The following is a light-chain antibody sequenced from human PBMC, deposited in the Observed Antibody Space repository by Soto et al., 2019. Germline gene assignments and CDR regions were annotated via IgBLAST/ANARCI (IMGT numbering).Light chain of an antibody. CDR3: QQYEIHPIT. J-gene: IGKJ5*01. Sequence: DIQMTQSPSSLFASVGDRVTITCQATQDINIYLNWYQQKPGKAPNLLLYDASNLEIGVPSRFSGSGSGTHFPFTISSQQTEDIGTYYGQQYEIHPITFGRGKRLEIK. V-gene: IGKV1-33*01. CDR1: QDINIY. CDR2: DAS.